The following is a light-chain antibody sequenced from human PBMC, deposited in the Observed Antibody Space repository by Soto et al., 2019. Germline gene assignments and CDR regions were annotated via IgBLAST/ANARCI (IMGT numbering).Light chain of an antibody. J-gene: IGKJ1*01. V-gene: IGKV1-5*03. CDR2: KAA. CDR3: QQVKTYPRP. CDR1: QSISSW. Sequence: DIQMTQSPSTLSASVGDRVTITCRASQSISSWLAWYQQKPGKAPRLLIYKAASIESGVPSRFSGSGSGTEFTLTISSLQADAFAYYYSQQVKTYPRPFGQATMVDIK.